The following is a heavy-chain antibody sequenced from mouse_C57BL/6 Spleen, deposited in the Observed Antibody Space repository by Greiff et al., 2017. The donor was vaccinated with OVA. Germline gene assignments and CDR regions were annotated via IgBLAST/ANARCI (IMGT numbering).Heavy chain of an antibody. J-gene: IGHJ4*01. CDR3: ARSEITTVVVSPYYAMDY. V-gene: IGHV1-81*01. CDR2: IYPRSGNT. Sequence: QVQLKESGAELARPGASVKLSCKASGYTFTSYGISWVKQRTGQGLEWIGEIYPRSGNTYYNEKFKGKATLTADKSSSTAYMELRSLTSEDSAVYFCARSEITTVVVSPYYAMDYWGQGTSVTVSS. D-gene: IGHD1-1*01. CDR1: GYTFTSYG.